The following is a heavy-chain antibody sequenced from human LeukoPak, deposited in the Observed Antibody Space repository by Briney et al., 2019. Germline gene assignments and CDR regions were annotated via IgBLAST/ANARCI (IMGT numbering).Heavy chain of an antibody. CDR1: GYTFTSYA. D-gene: IGHD3-22*01. CDR3: ARVIGTAVVIPPDY. Sequence: GASVKVSCKASGYTFTSYAMHWVRQAPGQRLEWMGWINAGNGNTKYSQKFQGRVTITRDTSASTAYMELSSLRSEDTAVYYCARVIGTAVVIPPDYWGQGTLVTVSA. CDR2: INAGNGNT. V-gene: IGHV1-3*01. J-gene: IGHJ4*02.